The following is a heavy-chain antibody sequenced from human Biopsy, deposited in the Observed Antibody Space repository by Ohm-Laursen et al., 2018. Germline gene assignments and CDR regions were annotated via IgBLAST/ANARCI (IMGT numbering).Heavy chain of an antibody. CDR3: ERGTSSTGWPYYYFYGMDV. J-gene: IGHJ6*02. D-gene: IGHD2-2*01. Sequence: SETLSLTCTVSGGSISSDYWSWIPQPPGKGLEWIGYIYYSGSTKYNPSLKSRVTISVDTSKNQFPLRLNSVLTADHAVYYCERGTSSTGWPYYYFYGMDVWGQGTTVTVSS. CDR2: IYYSGST. CDR1: GGSISSDY. V-gene: IGHV4-59*01.